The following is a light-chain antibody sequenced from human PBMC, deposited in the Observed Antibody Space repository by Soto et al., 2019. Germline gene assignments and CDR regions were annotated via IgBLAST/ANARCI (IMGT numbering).Light chain of an antibody. J-gene: IGKJ5*01. CDR3: QQYNNSTIT. V-gene: IGKV3-15*01. Sequence: EIVLTQSPGTLVLSPGDRATLSCRASQSVSSSYLAWYQQKLGQTPRLVIYGASNRETGVPARFSGSGSGTEFTLTISSLQSEDFAVDYCQQYNNSTITFGQGTRLEIK. CDR1: QSVSSSY. CDR2: GAS.